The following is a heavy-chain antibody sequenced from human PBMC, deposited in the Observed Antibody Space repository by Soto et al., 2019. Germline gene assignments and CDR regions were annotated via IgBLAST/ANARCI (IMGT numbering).Heavy chain of an antibody. Sequence: ASVKVSCKVSGYTLTELSMHWVRQAPGKGLEWMGGFDPEDGETIYAQKFQGRVTMTEDTSTDTAYMELSSLRSEDTAVYYCATAGKLRFLEWLSYQTNWFDPWGQGTLVTVSS. J-gene: IGHJ5*02. V-gene: IGHV1-24*01. CDR1: GYTLTELS. D-gene: IGHD3-3*01. CDR3: ATAGKLRFLEWLSYQTNWFDP. CDR2: FDPEDGET.